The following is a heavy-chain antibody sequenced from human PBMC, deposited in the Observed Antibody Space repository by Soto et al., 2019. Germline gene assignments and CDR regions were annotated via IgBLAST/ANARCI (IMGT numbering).Heavy chain of an antibody. Sequence: QAQIVQSGVEVKKPGASVKISCKDSGYTFTNYITHWVRQAPGQRLEWMGWINAANGNTKYSQKFQGRVTITRDTSATTVYMDLNSLKSEDTAVYYCAKVPAVAGMLALDFWGQGTLVTVSS. V-gene: IGHV1-3*01. CDR3: AKVPAVAGMLALDF. J-gene: IGHJ4*02. D-gene: IGHD6-19*01. CDR1: GYTFTNYI. CDR2: INAANGNT.